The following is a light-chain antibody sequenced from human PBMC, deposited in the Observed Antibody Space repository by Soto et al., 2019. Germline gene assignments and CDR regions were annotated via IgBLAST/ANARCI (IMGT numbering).Light chain of an antibody. V-gene: IGLV2-14*03. Sequence: QSALTQPASVSGSPGQSITISCTGTSSDVGGYNYVSWYQHHPGKAPKLMIYDVTNRPSGVSNRFSGSKSGNTASMTISGLQDEDEADYSCTSYTTSSPYLVFGGGTKLTVL. CDR2: DVT. CDR3: TSYTTSSPYLV. J-gene: IGLJ3*02. CDR1: SSDVGGYNY.